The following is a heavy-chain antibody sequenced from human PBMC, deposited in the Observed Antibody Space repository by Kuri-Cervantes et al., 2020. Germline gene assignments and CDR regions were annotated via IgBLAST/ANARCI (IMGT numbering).Heavy chain of an antibody. CDR1: GVTFSSYS. V-gene: IGHV1-69*06. J-gene: IGHJ6*03. CDR2: IIPIFGTA. CDR3: ARAPMGPPGDYYYYYYMDV. Sequence: SVKVSCKASGVTFSSYSISWVRQAPGQGLEWMGGIIPIFGTANYAQKFQGRVTITADKSTSTAYMELSSLRSEDTAVYYCARAPMGPPGDYYYYYYMDVWGKGTTVTVSS. D-gene: IGHD3-10*01.